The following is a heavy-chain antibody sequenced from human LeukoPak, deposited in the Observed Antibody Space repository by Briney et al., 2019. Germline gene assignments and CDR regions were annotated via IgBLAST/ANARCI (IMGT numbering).Heavy chain of an antibody. Sequence: PSETLSLTCAVYGGSFSGYYWSWIRQPPGKGLEWIGEINHSGSTNYNPSLKSRVTISVDTSKNQFSLKLSSVTAADTAVYYCARDAGYCSSTSCPSDYWGQGTLVTVSS. D-gene: IGHD2-2*01. J-gene: IGHJ4*02. V-gene: IGHV4-34*01. CDR1: GGSFSGYY. CDR3: ARDAGYCSSTSCPSDY. CDR2: INHSGST.